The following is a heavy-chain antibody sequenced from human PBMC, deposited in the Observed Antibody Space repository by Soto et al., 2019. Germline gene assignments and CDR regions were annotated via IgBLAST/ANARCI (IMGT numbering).Heavy chain of an antibody. Sequence: GGSLRLSCAASGFSFGSYALSWGRQAPGKGLEWVATISGSDGKTFYADSVKGRFSISRDTSQSTLYLQMNSLRADDTAMYYCARWSYLDYWGQGTRVTVSS. J-gene: IGHJ4*02. V-gene: IGHV3-23*01. CDR2: ISGSDGKT. CDR3: ARWSYLDY. CDR1: GFSFGSYA. D-gene: IGHD3-3*01.